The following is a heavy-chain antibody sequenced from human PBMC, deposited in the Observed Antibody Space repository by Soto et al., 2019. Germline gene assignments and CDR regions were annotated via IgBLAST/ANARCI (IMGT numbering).Heavy chain of an antibody. CDR1: GFTFNIYA. Sequence: GWSLRLSCAASGFTFNIYAMNWVRQAPGKGLEWVSAVSGSGGNTYYADSVKGRFTISRDNSKKTLYLQMNSLRAEDTAVYYYAKGGILILSNNFDYWGQGTLVTVSS. CDR2: VSGSGGNT. CDR3: AKGGILILSNNFDY. V-gene: IGHV3-23*01. D-gene: IGHD4-4*01. J-gene: IGHJ4*02.